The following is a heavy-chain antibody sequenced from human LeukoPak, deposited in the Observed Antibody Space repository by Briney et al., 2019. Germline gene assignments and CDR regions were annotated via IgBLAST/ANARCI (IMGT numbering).Heavy chain of an antibody. J-gene: IGHJ6*02. CDR3: ARRGSYDVLRYFDWLHTPDYYYYGMDV. D-gene: IGHD3-9*01. V-gene: IGHV4-39*01. CDR1: GGSTSSSSYY. Sequence: SETLSLTCTVSGGSTSSSSYYWGWIRQPPGKGLEWIGSIYYSGSTYYNPSLKSRVTISVDTSKNQFSLKLSSVTAADTAVYYCARRGSYDVLRYFDWLHTPDYYYYGMDVWGQGTTVTVSS. CDR2: IYYSGST.